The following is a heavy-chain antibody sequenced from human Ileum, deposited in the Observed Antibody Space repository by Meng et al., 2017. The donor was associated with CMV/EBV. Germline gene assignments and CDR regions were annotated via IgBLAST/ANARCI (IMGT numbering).Heavy chain of an antibody. Sequence: GSLRLSCTVSGYSISSGYYWDWIRQPPGKGLEWIGSTYHSGSTYCNPSLKSRVTISVDTSKNKFSLKLSTMTATDTDVYDCARALRYCSSTSSHGMDVWGQGTTVTVSS. CDR3: ARALRYCSSTSSHGMDV. V-gene: IGHV4-38-2*02. J-gene: IGHJ6*02. CDR1: GYSISSGYY. D-gene: IGHD2-2*01. CDR2: TYHSGST.